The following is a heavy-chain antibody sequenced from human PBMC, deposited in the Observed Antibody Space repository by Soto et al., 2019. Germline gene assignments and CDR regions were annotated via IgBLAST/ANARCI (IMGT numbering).Heavy chain of an antibody. CDR3: AREKMSSSGYFDY. CDR1: GGTFSSYA. J-gene: IGHJ4*02. Sequence: SVKVSCKASGGTFSSYAISWVRQAPGQGLEWMGGIIPIFGTANYAQKFQGRVTITADKSTSTAYMELSSLRSEDTVVYYCAREKMSSSGYFDYWGQGTLVTVSS. D-gene: IGHD6-6*01. CDR2: IIPIFGTA. V-gene: IGHV1-69*06.